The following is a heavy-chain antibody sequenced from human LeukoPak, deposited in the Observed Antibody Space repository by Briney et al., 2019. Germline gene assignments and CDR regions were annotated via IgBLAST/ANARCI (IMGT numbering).Heavy chain of an antibody. V-gene: IGHV3-21*01. CDR3: TRGGVVVPTGWFDP. J-gene: IGHJ5*02. CDR2: ISSSSSYI. CDR1: GFTFSSYS. D-gene: IGHD2-2*01. Sequence: GESLKISCAASGFTFSSYSMNWVRQAPGKGLEWVSSISSSSSYIYYADSVKGRFTISRDNAKNSLYLQMNSLRAKDTAVYYCTRGGVVVPTGWFDPWGQGTLVTVSS.